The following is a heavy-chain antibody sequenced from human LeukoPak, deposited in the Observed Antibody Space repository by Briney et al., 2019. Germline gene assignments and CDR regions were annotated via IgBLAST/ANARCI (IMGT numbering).Heavy chain of an antibody. CDR2: IYYSGST. V-gene: IGHV4-59*01. CDR3: ARVRAYYYDSSGYYYEGPLFDY. J-gene: IGHJ4*02. CDR1: GGSISSYY. Sequence: PSETLSLTCTVSGGSISSYYWSWIRQPPGKGLEWIGYIYYSGSTNYNPSLKSRVTISVDTSKNQFSLKLSSVTAADTAVYYCARVRAYYYDSSGYYYEGPLFDYWGQGTLVTVSS. D-gene: IGHD3-22*01.